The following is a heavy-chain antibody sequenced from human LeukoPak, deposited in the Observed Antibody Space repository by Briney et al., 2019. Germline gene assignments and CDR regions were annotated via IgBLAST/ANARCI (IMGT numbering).Heavy chain of an antibody. V-gene: IGHV3-23*01. D-gene: IGHD3-9*01. CDR1: GFTFSRYG. CDR2: ISGSGGST. J-gene: IGHJ4*02. CDR3: AKSQYYDILTGNDY. Sequence: GGSLRLSCAASGFTFSRYGMSWVRQAPGKGLEWVTCISGSGGSTYNADSVKGRFTISRDNSKNTLYLQMNSLRAEDTAVYYCAKSQYYDILTGNDYWGQGTLVTVSS.